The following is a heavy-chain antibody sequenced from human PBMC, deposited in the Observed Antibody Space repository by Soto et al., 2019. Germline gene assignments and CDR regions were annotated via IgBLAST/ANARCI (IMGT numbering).Heavy chain of an antibody. CDR2: ISGSAGST. Sequence: EVQLLESGGGLVQPGGSLRLSCAASGFTFGSYAMTWVRQAPGKGVEWVSAISGSAGSTYYEDSVKGRFTISRDNSKNTLYLQMNSLRAEDTAVYYCAKGVSDMVATHFDLWGQGTLVTVSS. V-gene: IGHV3-23*01. CDR3: AKGVSDMVATHFDL. J-gene: IGHJ4*02. CDR1: GFTFGSYA. D-gene: IGHD5-12*01.